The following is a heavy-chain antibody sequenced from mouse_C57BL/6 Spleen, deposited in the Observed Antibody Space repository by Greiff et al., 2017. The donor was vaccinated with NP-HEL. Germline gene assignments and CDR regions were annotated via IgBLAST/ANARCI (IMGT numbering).Heavy chain of an antibody. D-gene: IGHD2-1*01. CDR3: ANSGGSYGSYDYAMDY. CDR1: GYTFTSYG. Sequence: QVQLKESGAELARPGASVKLSCKASGYTFTSYGISWVKQRPGQGLEWIGEIYPRSGNTYYNEKFKGKATLTADKSSSTAYMELRSLTSEDSAVYFCANSGGSYGSYDYAMDYWGQGTSVTVSS. CDR2: IYPRSGNT. J-gene: IGHJ4*01. V-gene: IGHV1-81*01.